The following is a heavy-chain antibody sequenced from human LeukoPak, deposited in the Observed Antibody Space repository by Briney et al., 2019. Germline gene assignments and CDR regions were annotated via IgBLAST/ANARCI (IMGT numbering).Heavy chain of an antibody. J-gene: IGHJ4*02. CDR3: AKDLGEYGDYTYEY. Sequence: GGSLRLSCAASGFTFSSYAMSSVRQAPGKGLEWVSAISGSGGSTYYAASVKGRFTISRDNSKHTLYMQMNSLRAEDTGVYYCAKDLGEYGDYTYEYWGQGTLVTVSS. V-gene: IGHV3-23*01. D-gene: IGHD4-17*01. CDR2: ISGSGGST. CDR1: GFTFSSYA.